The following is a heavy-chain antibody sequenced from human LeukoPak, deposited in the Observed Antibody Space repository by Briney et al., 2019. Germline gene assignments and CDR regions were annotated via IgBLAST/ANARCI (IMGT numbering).Heavy chain of an antibody. CDR1: GFTVSNTY. CDR2: ISYDGSNK. V-gene: IGHV3-30-3*01. J-gene: IGHJ4*02. D-gene: IGHD6-13*01. CDR3: ARGVKSSWYYFDY. Sequence: PGGSLRLSCAASGFTVSNTYMSWVRQAPGKGLEWVAVISYDGSNKYYADSVKGRFTISRDNSKNTLYLQMNSLRAEDTAVYYCARGVKSSWYYFDYWGQGTLVTVSS.